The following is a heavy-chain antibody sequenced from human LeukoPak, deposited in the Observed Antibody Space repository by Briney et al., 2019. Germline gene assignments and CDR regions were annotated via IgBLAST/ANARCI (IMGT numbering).Heavy chain of an antibody. J-gene: IGHJ6*03. CDR2: INPNSGGT. CDR1: GYIFSGYF. Sequence: ASVKVSCKATGYIFSGYFIHWVRQAPGQGPEWMGWINPNSGGTKYAQKFQGRVTMTRDTSISTAYMELSSLRSDDTAVYYCAREGHDPDYWYYYMDVWGKGTTVTVSS. V-gene: IGHV1-2*02. CDR3: AREGHDPDYWYYYMDV.